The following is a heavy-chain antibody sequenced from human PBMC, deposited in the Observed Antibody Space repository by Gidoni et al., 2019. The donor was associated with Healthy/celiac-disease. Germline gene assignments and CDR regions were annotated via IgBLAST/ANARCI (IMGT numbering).Heavy chain of an antibody. CDR2: IYYSGGT. V-gene: IGHV4-59*01. CDR1: GGSISSYY. J-gene: IGHJ6*02. D-gene: IGHD3-22*01. CDR3: ARDYSSGYYYYYGMDV. Sequence: QAQLQESGPGLGKPPETRSLTCTVSGGSISSYYWSWIRQPPGKGLEWIGYIYYSGGTNYNPSLKSRVTISVDMSKHQFSLKLSSVTAADTAVYYCARDYSSGYYYYYGMDVWVQGTTVTVSS.